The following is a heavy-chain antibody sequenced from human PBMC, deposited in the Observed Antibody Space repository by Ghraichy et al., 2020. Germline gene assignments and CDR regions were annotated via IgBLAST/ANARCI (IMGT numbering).Heavy chain of an antibody. V-gene: IGHV4-31*03. D-gene: IGHD3-22*01. Sequence: SETLSLTCTVSGGSISSGAYYWSWIRQHPGQGLEWFGFISYIGSTYYHPSLQRRLTLSVDTSENQFSLNLTSVTAADTAVYYCARVQGAPFCYDSSGYYYFDHWAQGTLGTVAS. CDR2: ISYIGST. CDR3: ARVQGAPFCYDSSGYYYFDH. J-gene: IGHJ4*02. CDR1: GGSISSGAYY.